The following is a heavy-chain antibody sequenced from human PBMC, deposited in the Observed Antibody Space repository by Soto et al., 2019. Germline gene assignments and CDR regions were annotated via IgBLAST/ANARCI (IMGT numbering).Heavy chain of an antibody. Sequence: SLGLSCAASGFTFSSFALSWVRQAPGKGLEWVSAISGSGDGTDYADSVKGRFTISRDNSKNTLYLQMNSLRAEDTAVYYCAGPGYSSQDYWGQGALVTVSS. CDR3: AGPGYSSQDY. J-gene: IGHJ4*02. D-gene: IGHD5-18*01. V-gene: IGHV3-23*01. CDR1: GFTFSSFA. CDR2: ISGSGDGT.